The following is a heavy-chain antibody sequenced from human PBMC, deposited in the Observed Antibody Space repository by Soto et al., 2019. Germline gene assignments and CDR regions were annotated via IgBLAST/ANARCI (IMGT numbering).Heavy chain of an antibody. CDR2: ISAYNGNT. J-gene: IGHJ4*02. CDR3: ARHWAAAGPFDY. Sequence: QVQLVQSGAEVKKPGASVKVSCKASGYTFTSYGISWVRQAPGQGLEWMGWISAYNGNTNYAQMLQGRVTMTTDTSTSTAYMEMRSLRADDTSGYYCARHWAAAGPFDYWGQGTLVTVSS. D-gene: IGHD6-13*01. V-gene: IGHV1-18*01. CDR1: GYTFTSYG.